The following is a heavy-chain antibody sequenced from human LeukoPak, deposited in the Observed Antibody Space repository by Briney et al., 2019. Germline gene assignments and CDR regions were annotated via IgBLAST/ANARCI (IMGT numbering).Heavy chain of an antibody. V-gene: IGHV3-23*01. Sequence: GGCLRLSCAASGFTFSSYAMSWVRQAPGKGLEWVSVLSDSGGSTHYADSVKGRFTISRDNSKNTLDLQMNSLRAEDTAVYYCASRIWELPFWGQGTLVTVSS. CDR3: ASRIWELPF. CDR2: LSDSGGST. J-gene: IGHJ4*02. CDR1: GFTFSSYA. D-gene: IGHD1-26*01.